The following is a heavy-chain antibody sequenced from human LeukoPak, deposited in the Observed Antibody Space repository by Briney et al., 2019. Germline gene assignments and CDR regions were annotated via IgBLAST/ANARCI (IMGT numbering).Heavy chain of an antibody. Sequence: ASVKVSCKVSGYTFTRYNFHWVRQAPGQGLEWMGWISPNSGATNYAQKFQGRVTLTSDTSTSTAYMEVNGLRSDDTAVYSCVRGGGTSWFDYWGQGTPVTVSS. D-gene: IGHD6-13*01. CDR2: ISPNSGAT. V-gene: IGHV1-2*02. CDR1: GYTFTRYN. J-gene: IGHJ4*02. CDR3: VRGGGTSWFDY.